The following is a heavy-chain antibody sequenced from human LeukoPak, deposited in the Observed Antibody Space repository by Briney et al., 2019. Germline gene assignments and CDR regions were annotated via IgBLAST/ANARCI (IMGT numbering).Heavy chain of an antibody. V-gene: IGHV1-18*01. CDR2: ISAYNSNT. J-gene: IGHJ3*02. CDR3: ARGITIFGVANDAFDI. CDR1: GYTFTSYG. D-gene: IGHD3-3*01. Sequence: ASVKVSCKASGYTFTSYGISWVRQAPGQGLEWMGWISAYNSNTNYAQKLQGRVTMTTDTSTSTAYMELRSLRSDDSAVYYCARGITIFGVANDAFDIWGQGTMVTVSS.